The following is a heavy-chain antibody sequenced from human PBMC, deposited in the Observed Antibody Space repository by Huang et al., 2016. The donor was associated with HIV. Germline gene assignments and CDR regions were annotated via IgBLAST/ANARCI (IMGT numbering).Heavy chain of an antibody. CDR3: AREKAADSAWYGVYYFDY. D-gene: IGHD6-19*01. Sequence: QVQLRQWGAGLVKPSETLSLTCAVYGGSFSGYYWTWIRQSPGKGLEWIGEINYIGKTNEQPSLKSRVTMSKDTAKNQCSLQLTSVSAADTGVYFCAREKAADSAWYGVYYFDYWGEGALVTVTS. CDR1: GGSFSGYY. J-gene: IGHJ4*02. CDR2: INYIGKT. V-gene: IGHV4-34*01.